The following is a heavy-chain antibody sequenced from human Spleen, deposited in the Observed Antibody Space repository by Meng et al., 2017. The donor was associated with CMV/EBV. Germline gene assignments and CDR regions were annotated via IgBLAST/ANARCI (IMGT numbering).Heavy chain of an antibody. D-gene: IGHD1-1*01. CDR3: ASGGLPVTTDVTWFDP. J-gene: IGHJ5*02. V-gene: IGHV3-21*06. CDR2: INSGGTDT. CDR1: GFTFSRYS. Sequence: GESLKISCAASGFTFSRYSMNWVRQAPGKGLEWVSFINSGGTDTKYGDSVKGRFTISRDNAKNSLYLQLNSLRVEDTAVCYCASGGLPVTTDVTWFDPWGRGTLVTVSS.